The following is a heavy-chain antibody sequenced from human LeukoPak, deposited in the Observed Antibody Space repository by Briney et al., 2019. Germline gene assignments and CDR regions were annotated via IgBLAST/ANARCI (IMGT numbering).Heavy chain of an antibody. CDR2: MNPNSGNT. D-gene: IGHD3-22*01. V-gene: IGHV1-8*01. Sequence: ASVKVSCKASGYTFTSYDINWVRQATGQGLEWMGWMNPNSGNTGYAQKFQGRVTMTRNTSISTAYMELSSLRSEDTAVYYCARRSYYYDSSGYRLWDAFDIWGQGTMVTVSS. J-gene: IGHJ3*02. CDR1: GYTFTSYD. CDR3: ARRSYYYDSSGYRLWDAFDI.